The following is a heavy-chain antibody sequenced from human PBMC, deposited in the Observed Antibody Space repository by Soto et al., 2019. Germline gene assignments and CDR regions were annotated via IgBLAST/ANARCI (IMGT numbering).Heavy chain of an antibody. CDR2: ISGYNGNT. D-gene: IGHD6-6*01. V-gene: IGHV1-18*01. CDR3: ARGGSSSRRTDY. Sequence: QVQLVQSGAEVKKPGASVKVSCKASGYTFNIYGITWVRQAPGQGLEWMGWISGYNGNTYYAQKLQGRVTMTTDTSKSTAYMELKGLKSDDTAVYYCARGGSSSRRTDYWGQGTLVTVSS. CDR1: GYTFNIYG. J-gene: IGHJ4*02.